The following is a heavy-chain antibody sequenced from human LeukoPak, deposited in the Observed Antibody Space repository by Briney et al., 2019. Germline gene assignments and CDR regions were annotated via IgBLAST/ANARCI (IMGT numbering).Heavy chain of an antibody. V-gene: IGHV1-46*01. D-gene: IGHD3-3*01. CDR2: INPSGGST. CDR1: GYTFTSYY. CDR3: ARDFSGARITIFGVVIGSGDQPYGMDV. Sequence: ASVKVSCKASGYTFTSYYMHWVRQAPGQGLEWMGTINPSGGSTSYAQKFQGRVTMTRDTSTSTVYMELSSLRPEDTAVYYCARDFSGARITIFGVVIGSGDQPYGMDVWGQGTTVTVSS. J-gene: IGHJ6*02.